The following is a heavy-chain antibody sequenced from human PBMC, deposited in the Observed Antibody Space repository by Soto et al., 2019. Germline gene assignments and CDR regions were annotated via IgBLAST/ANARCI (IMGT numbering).Heavy chain of an antibody. CDR2: IYTDGRT. D-gene: IGHD4-17*01. CDR1: GLTCIVHY. CDR3: ARDPAVTTEYGLDV. V-gene: IGHV3-53*01. Sequence: PGGSLSLSCTSSGLTCIVHYMTWVRQVPGKGLEWVSFIYTDGRTFYADSVKGRFTISRDDSESTVYLQMNSLRVEDTAVYYCARDPAVTTEYGLDVWGQGTTVTVSS. J-gene: IGHJ6*02.